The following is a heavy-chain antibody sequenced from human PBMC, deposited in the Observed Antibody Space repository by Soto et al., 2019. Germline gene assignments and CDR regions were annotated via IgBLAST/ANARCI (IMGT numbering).Heavy chain of an antibody. D-gene: IGHD3-22*01. CDR2: ISYDGSNK. CDR1: GFTFSSYA. Sequence: GGSLRLSCAASGFTFSSYAMHWVLQAPGKGLEWVAVISYDGSNKYYADSVKGRFTISRDNSKNTLYLQMNSLRAEDTAVYYCARGGDSSGYYYVYWGQGTLVTVSS. CDR3: ARGGDSSGYYYVY. J-gene: IGHJ4*02. V-gene: IGHV3-30-3*01.